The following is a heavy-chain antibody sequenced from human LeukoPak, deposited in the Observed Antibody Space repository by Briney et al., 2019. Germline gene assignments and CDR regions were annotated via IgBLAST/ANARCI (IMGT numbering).Heavy chain of an antibody. CDR3: ARVARYCTNGVCPDYYFYYMDV. CDR1: GYSISIGYY. V-gene: IGHV4-38-2*01. D-gene: IGHD2-8*01. Sequence: PSETLSLTCVVSGYSISIGYYWGWIRQPPGKGPEWIGRIYQSGSTSDNPSLKSRVTISVDTSKNQFSLKLTSVTAADTAVYYCARVARYCTNGVCPDYYFYYMDVWGKGTTVTVSS. CDR2: IYQSGST. J-gene: IGHJ6*03.